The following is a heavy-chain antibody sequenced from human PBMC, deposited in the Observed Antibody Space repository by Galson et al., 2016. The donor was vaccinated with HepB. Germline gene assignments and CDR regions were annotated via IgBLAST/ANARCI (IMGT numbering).Heavy chain of an antibody. CDR3: AAASMGYDYGGNTLGY. D-gene: IGHD4-23*01. V-gene: IGHV3-43*01. J-gene: IGHJ4*02. CDR1: GFSFHDYT. CDR2: FSWDGFST. Sequence: SLRLSCAASGFSFHDYTIHWVRQAPGKGLEWVSLFSWDGFSTHYADSVKGRFTISRDNSKKSLYLQMNSLRTEDTAVYYCAAASMGYDYGGNTLGYWGQGTLVTVSS.